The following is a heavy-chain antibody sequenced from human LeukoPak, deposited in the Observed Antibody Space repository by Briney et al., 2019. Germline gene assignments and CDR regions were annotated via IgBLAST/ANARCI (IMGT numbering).Heavy chain of an antibody. V-gene: IGHV3-23*01. J-gene: IGHJ5*02. CDR2: ISVSGGST. CDR1: GFTFDNFA. Sequence: GGSLRLSCAASGFTFDNFAMTWVRQAPGKGLEWVSGISVSGGSTYYIDSVKGRFIISRDNSKNTLYLQMNSVSAEDTAVYYCAKDRAYYHLWDGYYRNWFDPWGQGTLVIVSS. CDR3: AKDRAYYHLWDGYYRNWFDP. D-gene: IGHD3-3*02.